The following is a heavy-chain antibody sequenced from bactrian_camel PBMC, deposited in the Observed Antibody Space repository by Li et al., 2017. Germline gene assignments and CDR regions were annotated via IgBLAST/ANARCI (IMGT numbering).Heavy chain of an antibody. CDR2: INRAGYT. V-gene: IGHV3S57*01. CDR1: GLEYKTYA. CDR3: AARTDSDCGIWHLATAGYFRY. J-gene: IGHJ4*01. Sequence: SLRLSCASTGLEYKTYAMGWFRQRPGEERGGVGYINRAGYTVYADSVKGRFTISQDNAKSTIYLQIDSLKPDDTAMYYCAARTDSDCGIWHLATAGYFRYWGQGTQVTVS. D-gene: IGHD2*01.